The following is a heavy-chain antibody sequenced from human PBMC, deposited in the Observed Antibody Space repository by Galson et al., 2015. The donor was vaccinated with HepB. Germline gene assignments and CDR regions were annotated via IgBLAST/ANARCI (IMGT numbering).Heavy chain of an antibody. CDR1: SGSFSGYY. D-gene: IGHD5-18*01. CDR3: ARGRVWGYSYGRYFDY. J-gene: IGHJ4*02. CDR2: INHSGSS. V-gene: IGHV4-34*01. Sequence: SETLSLTCAVYSGSFSGYYWSWIRQPPGKGLEWIGEINHSGSSNYNPSLQSRVTISVDTSKNQFSLKLSSVTAADTAVYYCARGRVWGYSYGRYFDYWGQGTLVTVSS.